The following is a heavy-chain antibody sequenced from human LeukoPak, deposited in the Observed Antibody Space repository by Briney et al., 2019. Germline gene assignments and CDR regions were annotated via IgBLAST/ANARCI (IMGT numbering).Heavy chain of an antibody. J-gene: IGHJ4*02. D-gene: IGHD1-1*01. CDR1: GYTFTDYY. CDR2: INPNSGT. CDR3: ARNRWMDY. V-gene: IGHV1-2*02. Sequence: GASVKVSCKASGYTFTDYYMHWVRQAPGQGLEWMGWINPNSGTNYEQKFQGRVTMTRDTSISTAYMELTRLTSDDTAVYYCARNRWMDYWGKGTLVTVSS.